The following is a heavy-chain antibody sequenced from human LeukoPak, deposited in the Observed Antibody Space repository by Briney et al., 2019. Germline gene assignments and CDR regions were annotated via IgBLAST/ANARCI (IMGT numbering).Heavy chain of an antibody. V-gene: IGHV1-69*05. CDR3: ARVFSYYYYMDV. Sequence: SVKVSCKASGGTFSSYAISWVRQAPGQGLEWMGGIIPIFGTANYAQKFQGRVTITTDESTSTAYMELSSLRSEDTAVYYCARVFSYYYYMDVWGKGTTVTVSS. D-gene: IGHD5/OR15-5a*01. CDR1: GGTFSSYA. CDR2: IIPIFGTA. J-gene: IGHJ6*03.